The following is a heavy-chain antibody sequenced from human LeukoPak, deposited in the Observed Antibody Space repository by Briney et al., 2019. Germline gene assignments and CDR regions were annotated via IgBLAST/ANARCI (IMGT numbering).Heavy chain of an antibody. CDR3: ARVYYDSSGSDAFDI. CDR2: INHSGST. D-gene: IGHD3-22*01. V-gene: IGHV4-34*01. CDR1: GGSFSGYY. Sequence: SETLSLTCAVYGGSFSGYYWSWIRQPPGKGLEWIGEINHSGSTNYNPSLKSRVSISVDTSKNQFSLKLSSVTAADTAVYYCARVYYDSSGSDAFDIWGQGTMVTVSS. J-gene: IGHJ3*02.